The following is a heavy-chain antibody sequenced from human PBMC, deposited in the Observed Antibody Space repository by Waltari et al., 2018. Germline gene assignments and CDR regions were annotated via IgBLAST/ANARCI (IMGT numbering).Heavy chain of an antibody. CDR2: ISGSGGST. CDR1: GFTFSSYA. CDR3: AKGSNYYDSSGGFDY. Sequence: EVQLLESGGGLVQPGGSLRLSCAASGFTFSSYAMSWVRQAPGKGLEWVSAISGSGGSTYYADSVKGRFDISKDNTKNTLYLQMNSLRAEDTAVYYCAKGSNYYDSSGGFDYWGQGTLVTVSS. D-gene: IGHD3-22*01. J-gene: IGHJ4*02. V-gene: IGHV3-23*01.